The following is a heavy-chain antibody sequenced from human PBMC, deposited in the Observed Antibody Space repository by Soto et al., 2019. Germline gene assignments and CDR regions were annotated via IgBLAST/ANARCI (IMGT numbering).Heavy chain of an antibody. CDR3: ATLPGGLAGVVGYYYYGMDV. CDR1: RLIFSRYW. CDR2: INQDGSDT. Sequence: GGSLRLSCAASRLIFSRYWMNWVRQAPGKGLEWVATINQDGSDTYYVDSAKGRFTISRDNTKSSLYLQMTSLRAEDTALYYCATLPGGLAGVVGYYYYGMDVWGQGTTVTVSS. J-gene: IGHJ6*02. V-gene: IGHV3-7*03. D-gene: IGHD1-26*01.